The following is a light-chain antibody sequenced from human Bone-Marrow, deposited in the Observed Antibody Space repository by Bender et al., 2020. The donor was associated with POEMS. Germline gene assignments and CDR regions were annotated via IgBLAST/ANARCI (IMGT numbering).Light chain of an antibody. CDR1: SSNIGAHA. J-gene: IGLJ3*02. Sequence: SALTQPASVSASPGQRVTISCSGGSSNIGAHAVNWYQHLPGTAPKLLIYSSHRRPSEVPDRFSGSRSGTTASLAISGLQSEDEADYYCAVWDDSLNGWVFGGGTKLTVL. CDR3: AVWDDSLNGWV. CDR2: SSH. V-gene: IGLV1-44*01.